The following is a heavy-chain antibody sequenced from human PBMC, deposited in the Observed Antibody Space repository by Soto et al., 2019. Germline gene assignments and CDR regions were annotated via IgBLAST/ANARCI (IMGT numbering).Heavy chain of an antibody. CDR2: IYPGDSDT. D-gene: IGHD3-16*02. CDR1: GYSFTSYW. Sequence: PGETLKISCKGSGYSFTSYWIGWVRQMPGKGLEWMGIIYPGDSDTRYSPSFQGQVTISADKSISTAYLQWSSLKASDTAMYYCARARDYVWGSYRSHGMDVWGQGTTVTVSS. CDR3: ARARDYVWGSYRSHGMDV. V-gene: IGHV5-51*01. J-gene: IGHJ6*02.